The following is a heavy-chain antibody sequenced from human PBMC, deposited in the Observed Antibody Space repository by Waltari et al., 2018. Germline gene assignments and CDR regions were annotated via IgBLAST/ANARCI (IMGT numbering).Heavy chain of an antibody. CDR2: SYSGGST. V-gene: IGHV3-23*03. J-gene: IGHJ4*02. D-gene: IGHD3-9*01. CDR3: AKDLDAFDI. Sequence: EVQLLESGGGLVQPGGSLRLSCAASGFTFSSYAMSWVRQAPGKVLDWFSVSYSGGSTYYADSGKARFTISRDNSKNTLYLQMNSLIADDTAVYYCAKDLDAFDIWGQGTLVTVSS. CDR1: GFTFSSYA.